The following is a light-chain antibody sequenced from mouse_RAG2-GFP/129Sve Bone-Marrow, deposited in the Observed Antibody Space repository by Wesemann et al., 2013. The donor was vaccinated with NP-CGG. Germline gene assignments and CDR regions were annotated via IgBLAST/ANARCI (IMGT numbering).Light chain of an antibody. Sequence: NVLTQSPAIMSASLGEKVTMSCRASSSVSSSYLYWYQQKPGSSPKLWIYSTSNLASGVPARFSGSGSGTSYSLTISSMEAEDAATFYCQQYSGYPYTFGGGTKLEIK. CDR1: SSVSSSY. J-gene: IGKJ2*01. CDR3: QQYSGYPYT. V-gene: IGKV4-78*01. CDR2: STS.